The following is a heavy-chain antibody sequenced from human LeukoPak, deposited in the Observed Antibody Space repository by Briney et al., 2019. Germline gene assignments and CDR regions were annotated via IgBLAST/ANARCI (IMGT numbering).Heavy chain of an antibody. Sequence: SETLSLTCTVSSGSISSYYWSWIRQPAGKGLEWIGRIYTSGSTNYNPSLKSRVTMSVDTSKNQFSLKLSSVTAADTAVYYCARVFRGQWLAGSPWFDPWGQGTLVTVSS. D-gene: IGHD6-19*01. J-gene: IGHJ5*02. CDR2: IYTSGST. V-gene: IGHV4-4*07. CDR1: SGSISSYY. CDR3: ARVFRGQWLAGSPWFDP.